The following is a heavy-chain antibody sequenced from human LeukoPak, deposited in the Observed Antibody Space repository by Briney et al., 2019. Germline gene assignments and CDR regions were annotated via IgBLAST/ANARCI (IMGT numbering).Heavy chain of an antibody. D-gene: IGHD1-26*01. CDR3: SRSGGDGATGE. J-gene: IGHJ4*02. CDR1: GFTFSASA. V-gene: IGHV3-73*01. CDR2: IASRGKNYAT. Sequence: PGGSLGLSCATSGFTFSASAFNWVRQASGKGLEWVGRIASRGKNYATEYAASVRGRFTISRDESKNTAYLQMNSLQPDDTAVYYCSRSGGDGATGEWGQGTLVTVSS.